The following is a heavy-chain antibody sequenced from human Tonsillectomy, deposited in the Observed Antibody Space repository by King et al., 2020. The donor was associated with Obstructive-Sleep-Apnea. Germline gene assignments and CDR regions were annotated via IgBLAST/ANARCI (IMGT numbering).Heavy chain of an antibody. CDR3: ARDEQLIPYWYFDL. CDR2: IYHSGST. Sequence: QLQESGPGLVKPSETLSLTCTVSGGSISSSSYYWGWIRQPPGKGLEWIGSIYHSGSTYYNPSLKSRVTISVDTSKNQFSRKLNSVTAADTAVYYCARDEQLIPYWYFDLWGRGTLVTVSS. CDR1: GGSISSSSYY. J-gene: IGHJ2*01. D-gene: IGHD6-13*01. V-gene: IGHV4-39*07.